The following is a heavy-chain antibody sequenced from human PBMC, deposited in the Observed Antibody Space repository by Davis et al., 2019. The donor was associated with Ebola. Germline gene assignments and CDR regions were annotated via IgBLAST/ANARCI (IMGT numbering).Heavy chain of an antibody. D-gene: IGHD1-7*01. Sequence: GESLKIPCAASGFTFDFYPMSWVRQAPGKGLEWVSATTLSGGSTYYADPVKGRFTISRNNSRNTLSLQMNNLRAEDTAVYYCAKDGGNYPYWYFDHWGRGTLVTVSS. CDR3: AKDGGNYPYWYFDH. V-gene: IGHV3-23*01. J-gene: IGHJ2*01. CDR1: GFTFDFYP. CDR2: TTLSGGST.